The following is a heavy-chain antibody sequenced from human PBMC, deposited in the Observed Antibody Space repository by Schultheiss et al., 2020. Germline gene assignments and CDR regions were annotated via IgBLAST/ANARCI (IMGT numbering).Heavy chain of an antibody. CDR3: ARADSGSYYFPFDY. J-gene: IGHJ4*02. V-gene: IGHV3-66*01. Sequence: GESLKISCAASGFTFSSYAMHWVRQAPGKGLEWVSVIYSGGSTYYADSVKGRFTISRDNAKNSLYLQMNSLRDEDTAVYYCARADSGSYYFPFDYWGQGTLVNVSS. D-gene: IGHD1-26*01. CDR2: IYSGGST. CDR1: GFTFSSYA.